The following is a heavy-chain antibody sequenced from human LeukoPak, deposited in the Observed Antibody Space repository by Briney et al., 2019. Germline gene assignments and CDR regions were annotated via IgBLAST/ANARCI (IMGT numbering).Heavy chain of an antibody. Sequence: ASVKVSCKVSGGTFNNYVISWVRQAPGQGLEWMGGIIPVFGTLNYAQKFRDRVTITTDESTSTAHMEMSSLRSEDTAVYYCARSHSPAYYAPFDYWGQGTLVTVSS. CDR3: ARSHSPAYYAPFDY. J-gene: IGHJ4*02. D-gene: IGHD3-22*01. CDR1: GGTFNNYV. CDR2: IIPVFGTL. V-gene: IGHV1-69*05.